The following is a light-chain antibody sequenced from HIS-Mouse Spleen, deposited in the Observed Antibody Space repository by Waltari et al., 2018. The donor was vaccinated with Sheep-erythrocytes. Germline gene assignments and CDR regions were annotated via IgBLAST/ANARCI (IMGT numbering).Light chain of an antibody. CDR1: RSDVGGYNY. J-gene: IGLJ3*02. CDR2: EVS. V-gene: IGLV2-8*01. Sequence: QSALTQPASVSGSPGQSVTISCTGTRSDVGGYNYVSWYQQHPGKAPKLMIYEVSKRPSGVPDRFSGSKSGNTASLTVSGLQAEDEADYYCSSYAGSNNWVFGGGTKLTVL. CDR3: SSYAGSNNWV.